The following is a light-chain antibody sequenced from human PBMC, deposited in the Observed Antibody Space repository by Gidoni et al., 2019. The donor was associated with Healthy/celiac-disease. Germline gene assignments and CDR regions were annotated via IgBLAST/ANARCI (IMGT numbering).Light chain of an antibody. CDR2: AAS. V-gene: IGKV1-9*01. CDR3: QQLNSSPFT. Sequence: DIQLNQSPSFLSASVGDRVTITCRASQGISSYLAWYQQKPGKAPKLLIYAASTLQSGVPSRFSGSGSGTEFTLTISSLQPEDFATYYCQQLNSSPFTFGPGTKVDIK. CDR1: QGISSY. J-gene: IGKJ3*01.